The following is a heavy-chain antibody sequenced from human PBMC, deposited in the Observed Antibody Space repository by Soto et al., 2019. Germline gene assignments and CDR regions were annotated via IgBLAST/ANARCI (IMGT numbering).Heavy chain of an antibody. J-gene: IGHJ6*02. CDR3: ARLEYSSSAYYYYGMDV. D-gene: IGHD6-6*01. V-gene: IGHV1-69*13. CDR1: GGTFSSYA. CDR2: IIPIFGTA. Sequence: ASVKVSCKASGGTFSSYAISWVRQAPGQGLEWMGGIIPIFGTANYAQKFQGRVTITEDESTSTAYMELSGLRSEDTAVYYCARLEYSSSAYYYYGMDVWGQGTTVTVSS.